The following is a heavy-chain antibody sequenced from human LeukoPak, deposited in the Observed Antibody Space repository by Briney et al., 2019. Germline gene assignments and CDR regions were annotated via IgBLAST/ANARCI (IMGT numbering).Heavy chain of an antibody. Sequence: ASVKVSCKASGYTFTSYDINWVRQATGQGLEWMGWMNPNSGNTGYAQKFQGRVTMTRNTSISTAYMELSSLRSEDTAVYYCARGTRYCSGGSCYPSSDAFDIWGQGAMVTVSS. D-gene: IGHD2-15*01. CDR1: GYTFTSYD. CDR2: MNPNSGNT. V-gene: IGHV1-8*01. J-gene: IGHJ3*02. CDR3: ARGTRYCSGGSCYPSSDAFDI.